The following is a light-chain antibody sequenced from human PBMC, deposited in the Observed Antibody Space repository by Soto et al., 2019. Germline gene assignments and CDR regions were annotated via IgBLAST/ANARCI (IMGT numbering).Light chain of an antibody. CDR2: DVS. V-gene: IGLV2-11*01. CDR3: NSYVAGSNV. J-gene: IGLJ1*01. Sequence: QSALTQPRSVSGSPGQSVTISCTGTSSDVGGYDYVSWYQQSPGKAPKFIIYDVSQRPSGVPDRFSGSKSGNTASLTISGLQAEDEADYYCNSYVAGSNVFGTGTKVTVL. CDR1: SSDVGGYDY.